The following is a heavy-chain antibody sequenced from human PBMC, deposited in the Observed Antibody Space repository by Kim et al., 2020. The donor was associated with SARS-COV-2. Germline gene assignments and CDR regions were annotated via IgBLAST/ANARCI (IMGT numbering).Heavy chain of an antibody. CDR2: INPADSDT. CDR3: ARLGSGETYSWFAP. V-gene: IGHV5-51*01. D-gene: IGHD1-26*01. CDR1: GYSFTDYW. J-gene: IGHJ5*02. Sequence: GESLKISCKGSGYSFTDYWIAWVRQMPGKGLEWVGIINPADSDTRHSAPFQGHVTISADKAISTAYLQWSSLKASDTAMYYCARLGSGETYSWFAPWGQGTLVTGSS.